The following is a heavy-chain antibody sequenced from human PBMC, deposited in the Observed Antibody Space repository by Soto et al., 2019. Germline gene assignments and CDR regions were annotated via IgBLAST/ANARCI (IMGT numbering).Heavy chain of an antibody. CDR3: ARDPDLRIVGATGFDY. CDR2: IWYDGSKK. D-gene: IGHD1-26*01. V-gene: IGHV3-33*01. Sequence: QVQLVESGGGVVQPGRSLRLSCAASGFTFSSYGMHWVRQAPGKGLEWVAVIWYDGSKKYYADSVKGRFTISRDNSKNTLYLQMTSLRAEDTAVYYCARDPDLRIVGATGFDYWGQGTLVTVSS. J-gene: IGHJ4*02. CDR1: GFTFSSYG.